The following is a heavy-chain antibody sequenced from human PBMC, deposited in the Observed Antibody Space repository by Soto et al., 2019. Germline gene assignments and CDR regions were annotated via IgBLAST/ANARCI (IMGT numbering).Heavy chain of an antibody. CDR2: IYNEFT. CDR1: GFTVTEIY. CDR3: VREPRYCSGVSCSIMGDAFDI. Sequence: EVQLVESGGGLVQPGGSLRLSCVASGFTVTEIYMNWVRQAPGKGLEWVSVIYNEFTDYADSVRGRFSISTDSSKNALYLQMNILRAEDSAVYCCVREPRYCSGVSCSIMGDAFDIWGKGTMVTVSS. V-gene: IGHV3-66*01. J-gene: IGHJ3*02. D-gene: IGHD2-15*01.